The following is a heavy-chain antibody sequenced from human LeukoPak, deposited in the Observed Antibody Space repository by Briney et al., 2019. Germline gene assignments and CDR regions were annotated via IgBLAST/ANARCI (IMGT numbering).Heavy chain of an antibody. CDR1: GGSISSYY. CDR3: ARVPYYYGSGSQYYFDY. D-gene: IGHD3-10*01. J-gene: IGHJ4*02. V-gene: IGHV4-59*01. CDR2: IYYSGST. Sequence: SETLSLTCTVSGGSISSYYWSWIRQPPGKGLEWIGYIYYSGSTNYNPSLKSRVTISVDTSKNQFSLKLSSVTAADTAVYYCARVPYYYGSGSQYYFDYWGQGTLVTVSS.